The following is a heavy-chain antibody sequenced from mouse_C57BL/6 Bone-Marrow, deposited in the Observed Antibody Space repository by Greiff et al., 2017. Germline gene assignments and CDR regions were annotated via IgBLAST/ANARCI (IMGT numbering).Heavy chain of an antibody. V-gene: IGHV1-63*01. CDR3: ARVGFITTVVDYYAMDY. D-gene: IGHD1-1*01. CDR1: GYTFTNYW. J-gene: IGHJ4*01. Sequence: VKLQESGAELVRPGTSVKMSCKASGYTFTNYWIGWAKQRPGHGLEWIGDIYPGGGYTNYNEKFKGKATLTADKSSSTAYMQFSSLTSEDSAIYYGARVGFITTVVDYYAMDYWGQGTSVTVSS. CDR2: IYPGGGYT.